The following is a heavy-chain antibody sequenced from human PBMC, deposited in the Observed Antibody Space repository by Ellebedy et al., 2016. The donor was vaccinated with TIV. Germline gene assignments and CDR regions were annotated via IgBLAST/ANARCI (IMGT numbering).Heavy chain of an antibody. CDR2: VSTSSSYI. CDR3: ARGGRGMRLPLDY. CDR1: GFTFGDYY. D-gene: IGHD6-25*01. Sequence: GESLKISCAASGFTFGDYYMSWIRQAPGKGLQWVSSVSTSSSYIFYADSVKGRFTISRDNAKNSLYLQMNSLRAEDTAVYYCARGGRGMRLPLDYWGQGTLVTVSS. J-gene: IGHJ4*02. V-gene: IGHV3-11*06.